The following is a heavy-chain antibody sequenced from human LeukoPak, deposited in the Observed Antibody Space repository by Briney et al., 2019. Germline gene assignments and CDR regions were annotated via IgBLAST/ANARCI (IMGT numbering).Heavy chain of an antibody. D-gene: IGHD3-22*01. CDR3: ARESSYYYDSSPYGY. Sequence: GGSLRLSCAASGFTFSSYSMNWVRQAPGKGLEWVSGISGSGGSTYYANSVKGRFTISRDNSKNTLYLQMNSLRAEDTAVYYCARESSYYYDSSPYGYWGQGTLVTVSS. V-gene: IGHV3-23*01. J-gene: IGHJ4*02. CDR1: GFTFSSYS. CDR2: ISGSGGST.